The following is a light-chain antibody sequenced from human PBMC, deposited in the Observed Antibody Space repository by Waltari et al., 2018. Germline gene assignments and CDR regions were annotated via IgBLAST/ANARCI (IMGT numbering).Light chain of an antibody. V-gene: IGKV2-28*01. CDR2: LGS. Sequence: DIVMTQSPLSLPVTPGEPASISCRSSQSLLHSNGFNYLDWYLQRPGKSPQLLIYLGSERAPGGPDRVSASASGTDFTLKISRVEAEDVGVYYCMQASQTPWGFGQGTKVEI. CDR3: MQASQTPWG. CDR1: QSLLHSNGFNY. J-gene: IGKJ1*01.